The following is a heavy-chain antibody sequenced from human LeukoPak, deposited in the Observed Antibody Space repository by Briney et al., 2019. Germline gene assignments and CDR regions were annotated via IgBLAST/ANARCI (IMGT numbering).Heavy chain of an antibody. Sequence: GASVKVSCKASGYTFTGYYMHWVRQAPGQGLEWMGWIHPYNHNTIYAQKLQGRVTMTTDTSTSTVYMELRSLRSDDTAVYYCARDGCSGDSCTNWDFDYWGQGTLVTVSS. CDR1: GYTFTGYY. CDR3: ARDGCSGDSCTNWDFDY. D-gene: IGHD2-15*01. J-gene: IGHJ4*02. CDR2: IHPYNHNT. V-gene: IGHV1-18*04.